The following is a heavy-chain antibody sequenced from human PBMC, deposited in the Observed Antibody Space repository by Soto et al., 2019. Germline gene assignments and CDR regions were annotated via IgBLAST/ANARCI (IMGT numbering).Heavy chain of an antibody. D-gene: IGHD5-18*01. J-gene: IGHJ4*02. CDR1: GYRFTTHY. V-gene: IGHV1-2*06. Sequence: QVQLVQSGAEVKKPGASVRVSCEASGYRFTTHYIHWVRQAPGQGLEWMGRMNVDTGGTTYAHKFQGRVTMPRDTYIRKAYLEVSSVKSVDTAMYYCARDGNFALRGYSFGFDFWGQGTLVTVSS. CDR2: MNVDTGGT. CDR3: ARDGNFALRGYSFGFDF.